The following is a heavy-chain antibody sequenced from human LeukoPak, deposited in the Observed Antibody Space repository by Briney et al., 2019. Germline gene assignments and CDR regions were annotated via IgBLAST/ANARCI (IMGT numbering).Heavy chain of an antibody. D-gene: IGHD3-10*01. J-gene: IGHJ4*02. V-gene: IGHV3-23*01. CDR2: ISGGGGTT. CDR3: AKEPHYYGSGSYLDH. Sequence: PGGSLRLSCAASGFTFTSYAMSWVRQALGKGLEWVSAISGGGGTTYFADSVKGRFTISRDNSNNTLYLQMNSLRVEDTAVYYCAKEPHYYGSGSYLDHWGQGTLVTVSS. CDR1: GFTFTSYA.